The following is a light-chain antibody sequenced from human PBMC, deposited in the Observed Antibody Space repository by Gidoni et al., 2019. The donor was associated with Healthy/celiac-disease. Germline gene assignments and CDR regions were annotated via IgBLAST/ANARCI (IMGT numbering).Light chain of an antibody. CDR1: QGIRSY. CDR2: TAS. J-gene: IGKJ1*01. CDR3: QQIQGT. Sequence: DIHLTQSPSFLSASVGDRVTITRWDSQGIRSYLAWYQQKPGKAPNLLIYTASTLQSGVPSRFSGSGYGTEITITISSLEPEDFASYYCQQIQGTFGQGTKVEIK. V-gene: IGKV1-9*01.